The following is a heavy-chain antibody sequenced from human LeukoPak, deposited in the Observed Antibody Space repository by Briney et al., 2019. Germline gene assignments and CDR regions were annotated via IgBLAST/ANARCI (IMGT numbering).Heavy chain of an antibody. D-gene: IGHD2-15*01. Sequence: SVKASCKASGGTFSSYAISWVRQAPGQGLEWMRRIIPILGIANYAQKFQGRVTITADKSTSTAYMELSSLRSEDTAVYYCARPIYCSGGSCYSGLDYWGQGTLVTVSS. CDR2: IIPILGIA. CDR3: ARPIYCSGGSCYSGLDY. V-gene: IGHV1-69*04. CDR1: GGTFSSYA. J-gene: IGHJ4*02.